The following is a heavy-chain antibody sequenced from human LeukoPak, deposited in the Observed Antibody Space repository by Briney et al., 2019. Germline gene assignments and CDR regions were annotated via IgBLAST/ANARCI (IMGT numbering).Heavy chain of an antibody. Sequence: GGSLRLSCAASGFTFSSYAMHWVRQAPGKGLEWVAVISYDGSNKYYADSVKGRFTISRDNSKNTLYLQMNSLRAEDTAVYYCARAEWELLSVDYWGQGTLVTVSS. D-gene: IGHD1-26*01. CDR1: GFTFSSYA. J-gene: IGHJ4*02. V-gene: IGHV3-30-3*01. CDR3: ARAEWELLSVDY. CDR2: ISYDGSNK.